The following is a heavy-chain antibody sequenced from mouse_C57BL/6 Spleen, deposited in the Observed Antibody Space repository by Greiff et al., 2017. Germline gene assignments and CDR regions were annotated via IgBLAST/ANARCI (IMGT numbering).Heavy chain of an antibody. V-gene: IGHV5-2*01. Sequence: EVKLVESGGGLVQPGESLKLSCESNEYEFPSHDMSWVRKTPEKRLELVAAITSDGGCTYYPDTMERRFIISRDNTKKTLYLQMSSLRSEDTALYYCARHYYGSSWGYFDVWGTGTTVTVSS. CDR2: ITSDGGCT. CDR1: EYEFPSHD. D-gene: IGHD1-1*01. CDR3: ARHYYGSSWGYFDV. J-gene: IGHJ1*03.